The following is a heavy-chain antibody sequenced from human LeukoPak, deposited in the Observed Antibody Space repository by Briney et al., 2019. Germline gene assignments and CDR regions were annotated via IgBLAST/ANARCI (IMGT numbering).Heavy chain of an antibody. CDR2: IYPADSDT. CDR3: ARLLGQYCSGGSCPLFDY. Sequence: GESLKISCKGSGYSFASHWIGWVRQRPGKGLEWMGIIYPADSDTRYSPSFQGQVTISADKSISTAFLQWSTLKASDTAMYYCARLLGQYCSGGSCPLFDYWAQGTLVTVSS. CDR1: GYSFASHW. J-gene: IGHJ4*02. D-gene: IGHD2-15*01. V-gene: IGHV5-51*01.